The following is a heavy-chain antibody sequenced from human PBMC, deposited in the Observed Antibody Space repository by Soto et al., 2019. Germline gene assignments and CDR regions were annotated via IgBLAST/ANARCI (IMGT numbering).Heavy chain of an antibody. J-gene: IGHJ4*01. CDR2: ISGTGRTT. CDR1: GITFSNFP. D-gene: IGHD2-8*01. V-gene: IGHV3-23*01. CDR3: AKWFSSCISCPLDY. Sequence: EVQLLESGGGLVQPGGSRRLSCAASGITFSNFPMSCVRQPPGKGLEWGSAISGTGRTTYYADSVKGRFSISRDDSSNTLYLQMSSLRAEDTGVYYCAKWFSSCISCPLDYWGQGTLVTVSS.